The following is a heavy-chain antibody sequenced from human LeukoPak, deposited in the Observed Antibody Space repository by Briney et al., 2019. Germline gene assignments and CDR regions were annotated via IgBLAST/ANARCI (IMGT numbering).Heavy chain of an antibody. CDR3: AKVRYCSSTSCYPPLFLDYYYYMDV. D-gene: IGHD2-2*01. Sequence: GGSLRLSCAASGFTFSSYGMHWVRQAPGKGLEWVAFIRYDGSNKYYADSVKGRFTISRDNSKNTLYLQMNSLRAEDTAVYYCAKVRYCSSTSCYPPLFLDYYYYMDVWGKGTTVTISS. V-gene: IGHV3-30*02. CDR2: IRYDGSNK. J-gene: IGHJ6*03. CDR1: GFTFSSYG.